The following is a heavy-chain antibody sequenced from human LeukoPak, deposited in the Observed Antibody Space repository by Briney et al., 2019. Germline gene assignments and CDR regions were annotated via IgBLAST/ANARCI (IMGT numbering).Heavy chain of an antibody. CDR2: IYHSGST. CDR1: GGSISSSNW. V-gene: IGHV4-4*02. CDR3: ARQDGYNERYYYYYGMDV. J-gene: IGHJ6*02. Sequence: PSGTLSLTCAVSGGSISSSNWWSWVRQPPGKGLEWIGEIYHSGSTNYNPSLKSRVTISVDKSKNQFSLKLSSVTAADTAVYYCARQDGYNERYYYYYGMDVWGQGTTVTVSS. D-gene: IGHD5-24*01.